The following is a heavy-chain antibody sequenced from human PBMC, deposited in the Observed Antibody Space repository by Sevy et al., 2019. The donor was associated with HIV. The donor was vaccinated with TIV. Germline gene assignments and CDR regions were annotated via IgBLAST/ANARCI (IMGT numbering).Heavy chain of an antibody. D-gene: IGHD5-18*01. CDR2: ISYDGGNK. CDR3: ARIGPGHSYGTPPWY. Sequence: GGSLRLSCAASGFTFSRYAMHWVRQAPGKGLEWVAVISYDGGNKYFTDSLKGRFTISRDNSKNTLILQMNSLRPEDTAVYYCARIGPGHSYGTPPWYWGQGTLVTVSS. J-gene: IGHJ4*02. CDR1: GFTFSRYA. V-gene: IGHV3-30-3*01.